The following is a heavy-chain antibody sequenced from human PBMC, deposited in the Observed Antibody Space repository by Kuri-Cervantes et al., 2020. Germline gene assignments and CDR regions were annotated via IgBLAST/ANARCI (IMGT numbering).Heavy chain of an antibody. V-gene: IGHV3-7*01. J-gene: IGHJ2*01. CDR3: ARIGEMATSGYFDL. Sequence: GESLKISCAASGFTFSSYWVSWVRRAPGKGLEWVANIKQDGSEKYYVDSVKGRFTISRDNAKNSLYLQMNSLRAEDTAVYYCARIGEMATSGYFDLWGRGTLVTVSS. D-gene: IGHD5-24*01. CDR1: GFTFSSYW. CDR2: IKQDGSEK.